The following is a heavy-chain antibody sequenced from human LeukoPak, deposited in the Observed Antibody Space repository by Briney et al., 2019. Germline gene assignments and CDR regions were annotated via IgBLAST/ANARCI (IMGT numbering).Heavy chain of an antibody. D-gene: IGHD4-11*01. CDR1: GYTFTSYD. V-gene: IGHV1-8*03. CDR3: ARHDYSNYRLNWFDP. Sequence: ASVKVSCKASGYTFTSYDINWVRQATGQGLEWMGRMNPNSGNTGYAQKFQGRVTITRNTSISTAYMELSSLRSEDTAVYYCARHDYSNYRLNWFDPWGQGALVTVSS. CDR2: MNPNSGNT. J-gene: IGHJ5*02.